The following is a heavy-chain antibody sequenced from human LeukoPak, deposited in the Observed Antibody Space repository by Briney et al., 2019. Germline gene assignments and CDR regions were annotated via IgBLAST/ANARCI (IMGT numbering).Heavy chain of an antibody. J-gene: IGHJ4*02. CDR2: IYYSGST. D-gene: IGHD5-24*01. CDR1: GGSISSYY. Sequence: SETLSLTCTISGGSISSYYWSWIRQPPGKGLEWIGYIYYSGSTNYNPSLKSRVTISVDTSKNQFSLKLSSVTAADTAVYYCARDLGRDGYNYYSWGQGTLATVSS. V-gene: IGHV4-59*01. CDR3: ARDLGRDGYNYYS.